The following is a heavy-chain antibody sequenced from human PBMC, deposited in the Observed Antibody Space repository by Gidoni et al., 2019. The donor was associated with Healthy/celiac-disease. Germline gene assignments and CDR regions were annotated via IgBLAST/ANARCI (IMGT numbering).Heavy chain of an antibody. V-gene: IGHV4-34*01. Sequence: QVQLQQWGAGLLKPSETLSLTCAVYGGSFSGYYWSWIRQPPGKGLEWIGEINHSGSTNYNPSLKSRVTISVDTSKNQFSLKLSSVTAADTAVYYCARCLALLPNDYWGQGTLVTVSS. J-gene: IGHJ4*02. CDR3: ARCLALLPNDY. CDR1: GGSFSGYY. CDR2: INHSGST.